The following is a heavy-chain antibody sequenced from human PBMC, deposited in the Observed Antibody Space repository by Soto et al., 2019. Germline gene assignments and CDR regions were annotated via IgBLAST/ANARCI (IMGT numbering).Heavy chain of an antibody. CDR3: ARAESVGHPVVPDY. V-gene: IGHV4-59*12. Sequence: SETXSLTCTVSSAPITKYYWGWVRQAPGKGLEWIGFTHHSGYTSYNPSLKNQVTISVDTSKKQISLNLTSVTAADTAVYYCARAESVGHPVVPDYWGQGTPVTVSS. J-gene: IGHJ4*02. CDR1: SAPITKYY. CDR2: THHSGYT. D-gene: IGHD2-15*01.